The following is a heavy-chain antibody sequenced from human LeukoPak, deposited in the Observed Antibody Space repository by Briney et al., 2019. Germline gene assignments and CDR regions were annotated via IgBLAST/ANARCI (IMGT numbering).Heavy chain of an antibody. CDR3: ARDPTMIVVEYYFDY. CDR2: IWYDGSNK. CDR1: RFTFSSYG. Sequence: GRSLRLSCAASRFTFSSYGMHWVRQAPGKGLEWVAVIWYDGSNKYYADSVKGRFTISRDNSKNTLYLQMNSLRAEDTAVYYCARDPTMIVVEYYFDYWGQGTLVTVSS. V-gene: IGHV3-33*01. D-gene: IGHD3-22*01. J-gene: IGHJ4*02.